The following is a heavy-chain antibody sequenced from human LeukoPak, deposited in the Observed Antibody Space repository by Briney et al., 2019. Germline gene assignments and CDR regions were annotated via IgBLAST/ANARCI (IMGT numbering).Heavy chain of an antibody. Sequence: ASVKVSCKVSGYTLTELSMHWVRQAPGKGLEWMGGFDPEDGETIYAQKFQGRVTMTEDTSTDTAYMELSSLRSEDTAVCYCATRLSDYDILTGPFDYWGQGTLVTVSS. J-gene: IGHJ4*02. D-gene: IGHD3-9*01. CDR2: FDPEDGET. V-gene: IGHV1-24*01. CDR1: GYTLTELS. CDR3: ATRLSDYDILTGPFDY.